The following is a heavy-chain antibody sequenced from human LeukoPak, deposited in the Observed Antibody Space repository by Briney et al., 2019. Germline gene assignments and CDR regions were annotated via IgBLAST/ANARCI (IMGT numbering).Heavy chain of an antibody. CDR1: GYTFTSYY. J-gene: IGHJ5*02. CDR2: INPSGGST. CDR3: ARDGCSSTSCYFPNWFDP. Sequence: ASVTVSCKASGYTFTSYYMHWVRQAPGQGLEWMGIINPSGGSTSYAQKFQGRVTMTRDTSTSTVYMELSSLRSEDTAVYYCARDGCSSTSCYFPNWFDPWGQGTLVTVSS. D-gene: IGHD2-2*01. V-gene: IGHV1-46*01.